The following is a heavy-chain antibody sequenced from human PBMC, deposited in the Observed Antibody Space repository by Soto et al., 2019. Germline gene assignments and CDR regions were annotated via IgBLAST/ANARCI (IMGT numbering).Heavy chain of an antibody. CDR1: SGSISSSNW. Sequence: QVQLQESGPGLVKPSGTLSLTCAVSSGSISSSNWWSWVRQPPGKGLEWIGEIYHSGSTNYNPSLKRRVTISVDKSKNQFSLKLSSVTAADTAVYYCARDMRFSSGWRWFDPWGQGTLVTVSS. CDR3: ARDMRFSSGWRWFDP. V-gene: IGHV4-4*02. CDR2: IYHSGST. D-gene: IGHD6-19*01. J-gene: IGHJ5*02.